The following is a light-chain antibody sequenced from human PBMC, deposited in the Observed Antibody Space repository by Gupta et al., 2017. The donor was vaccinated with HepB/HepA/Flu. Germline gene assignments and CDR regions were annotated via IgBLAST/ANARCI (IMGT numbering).Light chain of an antibody. CDR1: KLGDKS. V-gene: IGLV3-1*01. CDR3: QAWANNTV. CDR2: QNL. Sequence: SFELTQPPSMSVSPGQTAHIPCSGDKLGDKSTSWYQQMPGQSPVLIIYQNLKRPSDIPDRFSGSKSGDTATLTIRGSQPMDEAYYYCQAWANNTVFGGGTKLTVL. J-gene: IGLJ2*01.